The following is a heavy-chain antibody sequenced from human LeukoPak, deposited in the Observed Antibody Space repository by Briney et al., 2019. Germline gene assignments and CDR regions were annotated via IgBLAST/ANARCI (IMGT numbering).Heavy chain of an antibody. CDR3: ARDTNLGPGYYDSSGYYFLQGWFDP. CDR1: GGSISSSSYY. J-gene: IGHJ5*02. Sequence: SETLSLTCTVSGGSISSSSYYWGWIRQPPGKGLEWIGSIYYSGSTYYNPSLKSRVTISVDTSKNQFSLKLSSVTAADTAVYYCARDTNLGPGYYDSSGYYFLQGWFDPWGQGTLVTVSS. D-gene: IGHD3-22*01. V-gene: IGHV4-39*07. CDR2: IYYSGST.